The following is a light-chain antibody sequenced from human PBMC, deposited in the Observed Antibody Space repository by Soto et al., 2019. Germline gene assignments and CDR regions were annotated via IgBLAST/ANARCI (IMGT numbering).Light chain of an antibody. CDR3: QQGFSTPYA. CDR2: AAS. J-gene: IGKJ2*01. CDR1: QNINNY. Sequence: DIQMTQSPSSLSASVRDRVTTTCRASQNINNYVNWYQQKPGEAPKLLIYAASRLQSGVPTRFSGSGSGTDFTLTISSLQPEDFGAYYCQQGFSTPYAFGQGTKLEI. V-gene: IGKV1-39*01.